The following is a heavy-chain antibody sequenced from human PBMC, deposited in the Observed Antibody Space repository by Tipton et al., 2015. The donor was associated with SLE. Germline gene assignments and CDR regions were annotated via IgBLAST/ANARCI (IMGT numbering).Heavy chain of an antibody. CDR1: GGSFSGYY. CDR2: VSYSGST. Sequence: TLSLTCAVYGGSFSGYYWSWIRQPPGKGLEWIGYVSYSGSTNYNPSLKSRVTISVDTSKNQFSLNLSSVTAADTAVYYCARQFSIFALVNVWGQGALVTVSS. CDR3: ARQFSIFALVNV. J-gene: IGHJ4*02. D-gene: IGHD3-3*01. V-gene: IGHV4-34*11.